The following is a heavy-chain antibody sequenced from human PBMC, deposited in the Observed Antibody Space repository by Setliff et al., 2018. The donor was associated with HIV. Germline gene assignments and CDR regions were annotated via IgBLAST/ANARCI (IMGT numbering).Heavy chain of an antibody. V-gene: IGHV4-31*03. Sequence: PSQTLSLPCTVSGDSINSGNYYWSWIRQHPGKGPEWIGYIYYSGSTYYSPSPKSRVTISEDTSKNQFSLKMRSVTAADTAVYYCATSPAGEILGSRPFYFDYWGQGTLVTVSS. J-gene: IGHJ4*02. CDR1: GDSINSGNYY. CDR2: IYYSGST. CDR3: ATSPAGEILGSRPFYFDY. D-gene: IGHD3-10*01.